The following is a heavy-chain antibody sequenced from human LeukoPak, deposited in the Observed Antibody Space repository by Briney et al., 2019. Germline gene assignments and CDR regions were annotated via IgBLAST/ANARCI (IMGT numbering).Heavy chain of an antibody. Sequence: SETLSLTCTVSGYSISSGYYWGWIRQPPGKGLEWIGSIYHSGSTYYNPSLKSRVTISVDTSKNQFSLKLSSVTAADTAVYYCSSLDLYSSACPTDPSELDVWGKGTTVTVSS. V-gene: IGHV4-38-2*02. J-gene: IGHJ6*04. CDR2: IYHSGST. D-gene: IGHD6-25*01. CDR3: SSLDLYSSACPTDPSELDV. CDR1: GYSISSGYY.